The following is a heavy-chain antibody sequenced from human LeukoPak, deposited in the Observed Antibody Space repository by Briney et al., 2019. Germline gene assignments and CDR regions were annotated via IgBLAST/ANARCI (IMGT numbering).Heavy chain of an antibody. CDR2: ISGSGGST. Sequence: GGSLRLSCAASGFTFSSYAMSWVRQAPGKGLEWVSAISGSGGSTYYADSVKGRFTISRDNSKNTLYLQMNSLRAEDTAVYYCAKDRDSSSWYGDEYFQHWGQGTLVTVSS. D-gene: IGHD6-13*01. CDR3: AKDRDSSSWYGDEYFQH. J-gene: IGHJ1*01. CDR1: GFTFSSYA. V-gene: IGHV3-23*01.